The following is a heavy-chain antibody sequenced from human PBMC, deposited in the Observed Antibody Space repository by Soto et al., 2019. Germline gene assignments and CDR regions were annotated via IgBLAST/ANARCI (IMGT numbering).Heavy chain of an antibody. CDR3: ASTPPMKWWGWLDS. CDR1: GVSISSSNW. V-gene: IGHV4-4*02. J-gene: IGHJ5*01. Sequence: SETLSLTCAVSGVSISSSNWWSWVRQPPGKGVEWIGEISHSGSTNYNPSLKSRVTISVYKSKNQFALKLSSVTAADTAVYYCASTPPMKWWGWLDSWGQGTLVTVSS. CDR2: ISHSGST. D-gene: IGHD2-15*01.